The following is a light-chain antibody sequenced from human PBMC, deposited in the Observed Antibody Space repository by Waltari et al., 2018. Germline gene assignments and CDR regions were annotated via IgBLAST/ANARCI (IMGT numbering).Light chain of an antibody. CDR2: GAS. V-gene: IGKV3-15*01. CDR1: QSVYSD. CDR3: QQYISWPRT. Sequence: ETVMKQSPATLSVSPGERATHSCGASQSVYSDLAWYQQKPGQAPRLLIFGASTRATGIPARFSGSGSGTEFTLTISSLQSEDSAVYYCQQYISWPRTFGQGTKLEI. J-gene: IGKJ2*01.